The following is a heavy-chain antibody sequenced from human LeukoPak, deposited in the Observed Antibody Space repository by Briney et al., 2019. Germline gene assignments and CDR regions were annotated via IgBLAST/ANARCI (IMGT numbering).Heavy chain of an antibody. CDR3: ASQIYGHYYGSGSPRGYYYGMDV. CDR1: GYSFTSYW. J-gene: IGHJ6*02. D-gene: IGHD3-10*01. Sequence: PGESLKISCKGSGYSFTSYWIGWVRQMPGKGLEWMGIIYPGDSDTRYSPSFQGQVTISADKSISTAYLQWSSLKASDTAMYYCASQIYGHYYGSGSPRGYYYGMDVWGQGTTVTVSS. V-gene: IGHV5-51*01. CDR2: IYPGDSDT.